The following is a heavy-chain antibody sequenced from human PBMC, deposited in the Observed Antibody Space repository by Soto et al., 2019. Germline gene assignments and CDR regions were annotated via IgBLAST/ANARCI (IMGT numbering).Heavy chain of an antibody. Sequence: XSLRLSYAASGFTFSTYTMHWVLQAPGKGLEWVSSISSSGTYIYYADSVKGRFTMSRDNAKNSLYLQMNSMRAEDTAVYYCARDHTASDAFDIWGQGTMVTVSS. D-gene: IGHD2-21*02. J-gene: IGHJ3*02. CDR1: GFTFSTYT. V-gene: IGHV3-21*01. CDR2: ISSSGTYI. CDR3: ARDHTASDAFDI.